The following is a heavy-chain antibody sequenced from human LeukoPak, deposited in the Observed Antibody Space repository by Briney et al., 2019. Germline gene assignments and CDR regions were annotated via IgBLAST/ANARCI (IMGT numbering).Heavy chain of an antibody. CDR1: GYTLTSYD. CDR3: ARGATVVTPLDY. J-gene: IGHJ4*02. Sequence: ASVKVSCKASGYTLTSYDINWVRQATGQGLEWMGWMNPNSGNTGYAQKFQGRVTMTRNTSISTAYMELSSLRSEDTAVYYCARGATVVTPLDYWGQGTLVTVSS. CDR2: MNPNSGNT. D-gene: IGHD4-23*01. V-gene: IGHV1-8*01.